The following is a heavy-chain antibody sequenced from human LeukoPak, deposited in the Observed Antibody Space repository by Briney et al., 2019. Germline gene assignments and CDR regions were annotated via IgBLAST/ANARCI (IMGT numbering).Heavy chain of an antibody. V-gene: IGHV3-11*01. Sequence: GGSLRLSCAASGFTFSDYYMSWIRQAPGKGLEWVSYISRGGSTIYYADSVKGRFTISRDNAKNSLYLQMNSLRAEDTAVYYCAGDFTYTGYFDPWGQGTLVTVSS. CDR1: GFTFSDYY. CDR3: AGDFTYTGYFDP. CDR2: ISRGGSTI. J-gene: IGHJ5*02. D-gene: IGHD3-16*01.